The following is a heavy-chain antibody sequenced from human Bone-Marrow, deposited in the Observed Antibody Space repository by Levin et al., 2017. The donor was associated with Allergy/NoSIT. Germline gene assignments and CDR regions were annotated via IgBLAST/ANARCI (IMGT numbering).Heavy chain of an antibody. CDR3: AGDLAGYNSAATFGY. V-gene: IGHV3-30*02. CDR1: GFTFSYYG. J-gene: IGHJ4*02. D-gene: IGHD1-1*01. Sequence: GESLKISCAASGFTFSYYGIHWVRQTPGKGLEWVAAIRYDDNKQYNEDLVKGRFTISRDDSKNTVYLQMNSLATDATAVYYCAGDLAGYNSAATFGYWGQGTLVTVSS. CDR2: IRYDDNKQ.